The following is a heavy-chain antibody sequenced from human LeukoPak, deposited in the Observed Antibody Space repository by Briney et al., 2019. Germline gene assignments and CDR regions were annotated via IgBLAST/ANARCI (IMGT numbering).Heavy chain of an antibody. V-gene: IGHV4-59*08. CDR2: IYYSGST. CDR3: ARGSSWAFDY. Sequence: SETLSLTCTVSGGSISSYYWSWIRQPPGKGLEWIGYIYYSGSTNYNPSLKSRVTISVDTSKNQFSLKLSSVTAADTAVYYCARGSSWAFDYWGQGTLVTVSS. CDR1: GGSISSYY. J-gene: IGHJ4*02. D-gene: IGHD6-13*01.